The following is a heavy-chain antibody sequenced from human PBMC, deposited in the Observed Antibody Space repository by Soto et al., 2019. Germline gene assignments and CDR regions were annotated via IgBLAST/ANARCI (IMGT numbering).Heavy chain of an antibody. Sequence: QTGGSLRLSCAASGFTFSSYGMHWVRQAPGKGLEWVAVISYDGSNKYYADSVKGRFTISRDNSKNTLYLQMNSLRAEDTAVYYCAKESPYDYLEGVFDYWGQGTLVTVSS. V-gene: IGHV3-30*18. CDR3: AKESPYDYLEGVFDY. J-gene: IGHJ4*02. CDR2: ISYDGSNK. D-gene: IGHD3-16*01. CDR1: GFTFSSYG.